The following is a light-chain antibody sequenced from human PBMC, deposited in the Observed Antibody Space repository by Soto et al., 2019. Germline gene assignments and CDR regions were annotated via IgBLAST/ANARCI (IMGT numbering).Light chain of an antibody. Sequence: DIPMTQSPSSLSASLGDSVTITCRASQGINNYLAWYQQKPGKVPVLLIYSASTLKPGIPSRFSGSGTGTDFTLTISSLQPEDFATYYCQKYDSAPRTFGQGTKVDIK. CDR2: SAS. CDR3: QKYDSAPRT. V-gene: IGKV1-27*01. J-gene: IGKJ1*01. CDR1: QGINNY.